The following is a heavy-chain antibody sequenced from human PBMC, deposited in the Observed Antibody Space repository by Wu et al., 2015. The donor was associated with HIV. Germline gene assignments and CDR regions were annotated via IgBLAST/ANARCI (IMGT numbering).Heavy chain of an antibody. V-gene: IGHV1-2*02. CDR1: GYTFTAYY. CDR2: INPQSDDT. Sequence: QVQLVQSGAELRKSGASAKVPCTATGYTFTAYYVHWVRQAPGQGLEWMGCINPQSDDTKYAQKFQGRVTMTRDTSTNTAYMELSGLTFDDTAMYYCLTAIDGIVYWGQGPLVTVSS. CDR3: LTAIDGIVY. J-gene: IGHJ4*02. D-gene: IGHD5-24*01.